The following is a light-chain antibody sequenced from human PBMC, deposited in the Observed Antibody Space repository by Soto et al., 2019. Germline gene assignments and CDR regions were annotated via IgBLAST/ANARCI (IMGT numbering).Light chain of an antibody. CDR1: QSISSW. CDR3: QQYNSYPRT. J-gene: IGKJ1*01. CDR2: DAS. V-gene: IGKV1-5*01. Sequence: DSQMTQSPSTLSASLGDRFTITCLASQSISSWLAWYQQKPGKAPKLLIFDASSLESGVPSRFSGSGSGTEFTLTISSLQPDDFATYYCQQYNSYPRTFGQGTKVDIK.